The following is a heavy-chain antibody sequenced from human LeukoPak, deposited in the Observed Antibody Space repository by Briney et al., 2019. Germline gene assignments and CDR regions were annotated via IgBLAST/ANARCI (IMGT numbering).Heavy chain of an antibody. CDR3: ARGEWRTMVVRDAYYFDY. J-gene: IGHJ4*02. CDR1: GYTFTSYD. D-gene: IGHD4-23*01. Sequence: ASVKVSCKASGYTFTSYDINWVRQATGQGLEWMGWMNPNSGNTGYAQKFQGRVTMTRNTSISTAYMELSSLRSEDTAVYYCARGEWRTMVVRDAYYFDYWGQGTLVTVSS. CDR2: MNPNSGNT. V-gene: IGHV1-8*01.